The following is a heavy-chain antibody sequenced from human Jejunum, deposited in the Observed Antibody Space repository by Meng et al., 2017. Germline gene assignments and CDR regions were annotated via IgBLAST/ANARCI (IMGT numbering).Heavy chain of an antibody. CDR1: GDSIRSSYW. Sequence: QVHLQESGPGLVKPWGTLSLTCAVSGDSIRSSYWWSWVRQAPGKGLECIGEIYHSGTTNYNPSLKSRVTLSVDKSKNQFSLNLSSVTAADTAVYFCARDFEALNGVWGQGTLVTVSS. V-gene: IGHV4-4*02. CDR3: ARDFEALNGV. CDR2: IYHSGTT. D-gene: IGHD2-8*01. J-gene: IGHJ1*01.